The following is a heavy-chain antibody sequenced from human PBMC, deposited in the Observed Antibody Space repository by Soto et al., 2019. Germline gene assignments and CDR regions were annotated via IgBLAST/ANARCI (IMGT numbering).Heavy chain of an antibody. V-gene: IGHV1-46*03. D-gene: IGHD5-12*01. Sequence: GASVKVSCKASGYTFTSYYMHWVRQAPGQGLEWMGIINPSGGSTSYAQKFQGRVTMTRDTSTSTVYMELSSLRSEDTAVYYCARGADIVATINIYYFDYWGQGTLVTVSS. CDR1: GYTFTSYY. J-gene: IGHJ4*02. CDR3: ARGADIVATINIYYFDY. CDR2: INPSGGST.